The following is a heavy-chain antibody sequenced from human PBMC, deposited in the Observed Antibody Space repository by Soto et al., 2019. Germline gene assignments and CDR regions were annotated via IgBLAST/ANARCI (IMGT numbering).Heavy chain of an antibody. CDR2: IYTSGST. CDR1: GGSISNNY. D-gene: IGHD3-10*02. Sequence: QVQLEESGPGLVKPSETLSLSCTVSGGSISNNYWNWIRQPAGKGLEWIGRIYTSGSTKYNPSLKSRVTMSLDTSKNQFSLKLSSVTAADTAVYYCARNPCSGSYCNYYYGMDVWRQGTTVTVSS. CDR3: ARNPCSGSYCNYYYGMDV. J-gene: IGHJ6*02. V-gene: IGHV4-4*07.